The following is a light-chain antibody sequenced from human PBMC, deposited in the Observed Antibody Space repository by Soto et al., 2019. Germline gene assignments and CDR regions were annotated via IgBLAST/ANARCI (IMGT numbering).Light chain of an antibody. CDR2: RNN. Sequence: QPVLTQPPSASGTPGQRVTISCSGSSSNIGSNYVFWYQQLPGTAPKVLMYRNNQRPSGVPDRFSGSKSGTSASLAISGLRSEDEADYYCATWDDSLSGYMVFGGGTKVTVL. CDR3: ATWDDSLSGYMV. J-gene: IGLJ2*01. CDR1: SSNIGSNY. V-gene: IGLV1-47*01.